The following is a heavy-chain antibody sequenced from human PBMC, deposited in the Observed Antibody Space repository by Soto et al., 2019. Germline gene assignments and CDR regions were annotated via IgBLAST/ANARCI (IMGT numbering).Heavy chain of an antibody. J-gene: IGHJ6*02. D-gene: IGHD2-21*02. V-gene: IGHV3-66*01. CDR3: TRDPVTTAGYGMDV. CDR1: GFTVGSSF. CDR2: VYTTGTT. Sequence: DVPLVESGGDLVQPGDSLRLSCAAFGFTVGSSFMSWVRQAPGKGLEWVSVVYTTGTTYYADSVKGRVTISRDDAQNTVYLHMNSLTVEDTAVYYCTRDPVTTAGYGMDVWGQGTTVIVS.